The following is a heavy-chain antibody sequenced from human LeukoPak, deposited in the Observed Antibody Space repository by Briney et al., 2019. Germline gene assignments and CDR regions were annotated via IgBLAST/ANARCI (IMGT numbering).Heavy chain of an antibody. CDR3: ARDSQVNFVLSY. CDR1: GGSISSGGYY. J-gene: IGHJ4*02. Sequence: PSQTLSLTCTVSGGSISSGGYYWSWIRQPPGKGLEWIGYIYHSGSTYYNPSLKSRVTISVDRSKNQFSLKLSSVTAADTAVYYCARDSQVNFVLSYWGQGTLVTVSS. V-gene: IGHV4-30-2*01. D-gene: IGHD3-9*01. CDR2: IYHSGST.